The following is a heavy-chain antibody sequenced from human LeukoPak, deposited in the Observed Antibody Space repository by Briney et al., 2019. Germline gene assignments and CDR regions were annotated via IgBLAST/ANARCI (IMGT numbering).Heavy chain of an antibody. CDR3: ARGSDGYNYL. V-gene: IGHV4-59*01. J-gene: IGHJ4*02. CDR2: IYYSGST. Sequence: SETLSLTCTVSGGSISSYYWSWIRQPPGKGLEWIGYIYYSGSTNYNPSLKSRVTISVDTSKNQFSLKLTSMTAADTAVYYCARGSDGYNYLWGQGTLVTVSS. D-gene: IGHD5-24*01. CDR1: GGSISSYY.